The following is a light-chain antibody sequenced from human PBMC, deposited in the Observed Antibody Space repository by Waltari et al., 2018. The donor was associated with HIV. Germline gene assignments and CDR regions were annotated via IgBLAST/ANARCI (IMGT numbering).Light chain of an antibody. CDR3: AAWDDSLSGPDVV. V-gene: IGLV1-47*01. CDR2: RNN. Sequence: QSVLTQPPSASGTPGQRVTISCSGSSSNIGSNYVYWYQQLPGTAPKLLIYRNNQRPAGFPYRLSGSKSGTSASLAISGLRSEDEADYYCAAWDDSLSGPDVVFGGGTKLTVL. CDR1: SSNIGSNY. J-gene: IGLJ2*01.